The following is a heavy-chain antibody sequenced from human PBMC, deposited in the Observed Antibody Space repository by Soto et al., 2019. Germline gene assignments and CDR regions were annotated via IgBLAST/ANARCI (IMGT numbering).Heavy chain of an antibody. J-gene: IGHJ4*02. V-gene: IGHV3-30*18. CDR1: GFTFSSYG. CDR2: ISYDGSNK. CDR3: AKDLVGAWGY. Sequence: ESGGGVVQPGRSLRLSCAASGFTFSSYGMHWVRQAPGKGLEWVAVISYDGSNKYYADSVKGRFTISRDNSKNTLYLQMNSLRAEDTAVYYCAKDLVGAWGYWGQGTLVTVSS. D-gene: IGHD1-26*01.